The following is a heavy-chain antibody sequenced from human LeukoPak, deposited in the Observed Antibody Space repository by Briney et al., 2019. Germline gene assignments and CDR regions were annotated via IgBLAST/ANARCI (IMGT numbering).Heavy chain of an antibody. CDR3: HRGCPLWFGVLDV. J-gene: IGHJ6*02. CDR1: GYSFICND. V-gene: IGHV1-2*02. CDR2: ISPTNGAT. Sequence: GAPVKVSCTPSGYSFICNDIHWVRQAPGQGLEWMGWISPTNGATNYDQRLQGRVTLTRDTSISTAFMELSGLTSDDPAGYYCHRGCPLWFGVLDVWGGGTTVPVS. D-gene: IGHD3-10*01.